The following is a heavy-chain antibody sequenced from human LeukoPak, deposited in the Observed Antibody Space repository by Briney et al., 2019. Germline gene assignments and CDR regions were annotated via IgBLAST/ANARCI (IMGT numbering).Heavy chain of an antibody. CDR2: ISGSGGST. J-gene: IGHJ6*02. D-gene: IGHD3-3*01. CDR3: AKDQATFGIYDYGMDV. CDR1: GFTFSSYA. V-gene: IGHV3-23*01. Sequence: GGSLRLSCAASGFTFSSYAMSWVRQAPGKGREWVSAISGSGGSTYYADSVKGRLTISRDNAKKSLYLQMNSLRDEDTALYYCAKDQATFGIYDYGMDVWGQGPKVTVS.